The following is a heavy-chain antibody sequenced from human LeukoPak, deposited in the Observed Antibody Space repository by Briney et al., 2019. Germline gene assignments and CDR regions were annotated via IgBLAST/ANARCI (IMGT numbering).Heavy chain of an antibody. J-gene: IGHJ4*02. CDR2: ISGSGGNT. CDR1: GFTFSSYA. Sequence: GGSLRLSCAASGFTFSSYAMSWVRQAPGKGLEWVSGISGSGGNTYHADSVKGRFTISRDNSKNTLYVQMNSLRAEDTAVYYCATEKGDSPDYWGQGTLVTVSS. CDR3: ATEKGDSPDY. V-gene: IGHV3-23*01. D-gene: IGHD2-21*01.